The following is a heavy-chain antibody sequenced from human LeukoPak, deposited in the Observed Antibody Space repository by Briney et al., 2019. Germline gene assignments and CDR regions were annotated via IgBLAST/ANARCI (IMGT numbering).Heavy chain of an antibody. CDR1: GFTFSSYS. CDR3: AKVGIEMATISYYYYYMDV. V-gene: IGHV3-21*01. Sequence: PGGSLRLSCAASGFTFSSYSMNWVRQAPGKGLEWVSSISGSSSYIYYADSVKGRFTISRDNAKNSLYLQMNSLRAEDTAVYYCAKVGIEMATISYYYYYMDVWGKGTTVTISS. D-gene: IGHD5-24*01. J-gene: IGHJ6*03. CDR2: ISGSSSYI.